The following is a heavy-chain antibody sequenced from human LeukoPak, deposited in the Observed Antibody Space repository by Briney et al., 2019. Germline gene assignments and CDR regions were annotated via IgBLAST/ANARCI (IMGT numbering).Heavy chain of an antibody. D-gene: IGHD3-10*01. J-gene: IGHJ5*02. Sequence: GASVKVSCKASGYTFASYGISWVRQAPGQGLEWMGWISAYNGNTNYAQKLQGRVTMTTDTSTSTAYMELRSLRSDDTAVYYCARDPLLWFGELSGSWFDPWGQGTLVTVS. V-gene: IGHV1-18*01. CDR2: ISAYNGNT. CDR3: ARDPLLWFGELSGSWFDP. CDR1: GYTFASYG.